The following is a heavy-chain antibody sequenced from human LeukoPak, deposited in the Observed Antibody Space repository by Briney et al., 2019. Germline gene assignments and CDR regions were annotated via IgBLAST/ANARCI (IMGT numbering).Heavy chain of an antibody. CDR2: ISYDGSNK. D-gene: IGHD3-22*01. V-gene: IGHV3-30*18. CDR3: AKQGYYDSSGYYDYFDY. Sequence: PGGSLRLSCAASGFTFDDYAMHWVRQAPGKGLEWVAVISYDGSNKYYADSVKGRFTISRDNSKNTLHLQMNSLRAEDTAVYYCAKQGYYDSSGYYDYFDYWGQGTLVTVSS. J-gene: IGHJ4*02. CDR1: GFTFDDYA.